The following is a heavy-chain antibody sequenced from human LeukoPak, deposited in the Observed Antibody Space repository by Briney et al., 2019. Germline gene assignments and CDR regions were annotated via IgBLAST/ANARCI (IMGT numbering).Heavy chain of an antibody. V-gene: IGHV3-30-3*01. CDR2: ISYDGSNK. Sequence: PGGSLRLSCAASGFTFSSYTIHWVRQAQGQGLEWVAVISYDGSNKYYADSVKGRFTFSRDNSKNTLYLQMNSLRAEDTAVYYCARVKGSSTFDYWGQGTLVTVSS. D-gene: IGHD2-2*01. CDR3: ARVKGSSTFDY. CDR1: GFTFSSYT. J-gene: IGHJ4*02.